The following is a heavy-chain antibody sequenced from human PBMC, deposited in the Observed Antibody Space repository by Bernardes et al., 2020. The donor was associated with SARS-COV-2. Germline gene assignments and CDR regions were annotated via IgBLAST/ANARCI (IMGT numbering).Heavy chain of an antibody. CDR2: ISAYNGNT. J-gene: IGHJ6*02. V-gene: IGHV1-18*01. CDR3: ARVEPYGDHYYYYGMDV. Sequence: ASVKVSCKASGYTFTSYGISWVRQAPGQGLEWMGWISAYNGNTNYAQKLQGRVTMTTDTSTSTAYMELRSLRSDDTAVYYCARVEPYGDHYYYYGMDVWGQGTTVTVSS. D-gene: IGHD4-17*01. CDR1: GYTFTSYG.